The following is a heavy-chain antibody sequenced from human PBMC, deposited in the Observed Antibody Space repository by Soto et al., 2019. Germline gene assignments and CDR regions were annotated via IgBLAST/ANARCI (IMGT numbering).Heavy chain of an antibody. CDR2: VSAYNGNT. CDR3: ASITMVRGVIIALDY. V-gene: IGHV1-18*04. CDR1: GYTFTSYG. J-gene: IGHJ4*02. Sequence: ASVKVSCKGSGYTFTSYGISWVLQAPGQGLEWMGWVSAYNGNTNYAQKLQGRVTMTTDTSTSTAYMELRSLRSDDTAVYYCASITMVRGVIIALDYWGQGTLVTVSS. D-gene: IGHD3-10*01.